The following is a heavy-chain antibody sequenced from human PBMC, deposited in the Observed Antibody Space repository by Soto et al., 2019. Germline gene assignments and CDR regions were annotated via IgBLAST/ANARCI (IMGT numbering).Heavy chain of an antibody. CDR2: ISGRGDNK. CDR3: GKGSYYVLKGYPFPKVQYYYYYMDV. D-gene: IGHD3-10*02. Sequence: EVQLLESGGALVQSGGSLRLSCAASGFTFSNFAMSWVRHAPGKGLEWVSGISGRGDNKDHADSVKGRYTISRDNSKNTLYLQMNSLRAEDTAVYYCGKGSYYVLKGYPFPKVQYYYYYMDVWGKGTTVTVSS. CDR1: GFTFSNFA. J-gene: IGHJ6*03. V-gene: IGHV3-23*01.